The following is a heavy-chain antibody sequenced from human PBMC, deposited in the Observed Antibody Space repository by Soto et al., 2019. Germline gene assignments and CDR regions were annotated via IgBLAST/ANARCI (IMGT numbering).Heavy chain of an antibody. D-gene: IGHD6-6*01. CDR2: IGGDGGST. CDR1: GFTFSSYA. V-gene: IGHV3-23*01. J-gene: IGHJ2*01. CDR3: ASEYSSISSLWDFRL. Sequence: EVQLLESGGGLVQPGGSLRLSCAASGFTFSSYAMNWVRQAPGKGLEWVSLIGGDGGSTYYADSLRGRFTIARDNSKNTLYLQMNSLRAEDTAISSWASEYSSISSLWDFRLRGLCALGTVSS.